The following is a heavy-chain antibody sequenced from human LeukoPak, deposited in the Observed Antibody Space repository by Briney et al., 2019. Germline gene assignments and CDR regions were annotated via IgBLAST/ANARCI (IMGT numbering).Heavy chain of an antibody. D-gene: IGHD6-19*01. Sequence: ASVKVSCKASGYTFTSYGISWVRQAPGQGLEWMGWISAYNGNTNYAQKLQGRVTMTTDTSTSTAYMELRSLRSDDTAVYYCARIELHSSGWCGINAFDIWGQGTMVTVSS. V-gene: IGHV1-18*01. CDR2: ISAYNGNT. CDR3: ARIELHSSGWCGINAFDI. CDR1: GYTFTSYG. J-gene: IGHJ3*02.